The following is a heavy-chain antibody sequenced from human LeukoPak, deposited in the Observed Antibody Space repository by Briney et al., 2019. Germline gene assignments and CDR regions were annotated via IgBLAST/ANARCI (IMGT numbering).Heavy chain of an antibody. V-gene: IGHV1-18*01. CDR2: ISAYNGNT. CDR1: GYTFTSYG. Sequence: ASVKVSCKASGYTFTSYGISWVRQAPGQGLEWMGWISAYNGNTNYAQKLQGRVTMTTDTSTSTAYMELRSLRSDDTAVYYCARDRVYCSGGSCYLDVWGQGTTVTVSS. CDR3: ARDRVYCSGGSCYLDV. J-gene: IGHJ6*02. D-gene: IGHD2-15*01.